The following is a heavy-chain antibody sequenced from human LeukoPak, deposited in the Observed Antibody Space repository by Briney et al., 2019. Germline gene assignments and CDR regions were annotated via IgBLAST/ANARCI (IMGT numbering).Heavy chain of an antibody. J-gene: IGHJ6*02. D-gene: IGHD5-18*01. CDR2: IWYDGSNK. CDR1: GFTFSSHG. Sequence: GGSLRLSRVGSGFTFSSHGMHWVRQAPGKGLEWVAVIWYDGSNKYYADSVKGRFTISRDDSKNTLYLQMNSLRAEDTAVYYCARDPQHSMDVWGQGTTVTVSS. CDR3: ARDPQHSMDV. V-gene: IGHV3-33*01.